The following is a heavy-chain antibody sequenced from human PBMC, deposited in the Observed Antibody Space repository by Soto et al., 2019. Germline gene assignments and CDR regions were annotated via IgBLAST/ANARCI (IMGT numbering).Heavy chain of an antibody. V-gene: IGHV4-59*01. D-gene: IGHD6-13*01. CDR2: IYYTGLS. CDR3: ASHSSHWTFFDL. CDR1: GGSISSYY. Sequence: PSETLSLTCTVSGGSISSYYWSWIRQPPGKGLEWIGYIYYTGLSNSNPSLNSRVTMSVDTSKNQFSLKLSSVTAADTAVYYCASHSSHWTFFDLWGQGTLVNVS. J-gene: IGHJ4*02.